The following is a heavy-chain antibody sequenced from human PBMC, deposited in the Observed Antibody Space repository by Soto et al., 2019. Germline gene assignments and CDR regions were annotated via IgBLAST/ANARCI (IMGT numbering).Heavy chain of an antibody. V-gene: IGHV3-33*01. CDR3: AGGKTYTSAFDI. D-gene: IGHD1-26*01. CDR2: IWYDGSNK. CDR1: GFTFSSYG. J-gene: IGHJ3*02. Sequence: GGSLRLSCAASGFTFSSYGMHWVRQAPGKGLEWVAVIWYDGSNKYYADSVKGRFTISRDNSKNTLYLQMNSLRAEDTAVYYCAGGKTYTSAFDIWGQGAMVTVSS.